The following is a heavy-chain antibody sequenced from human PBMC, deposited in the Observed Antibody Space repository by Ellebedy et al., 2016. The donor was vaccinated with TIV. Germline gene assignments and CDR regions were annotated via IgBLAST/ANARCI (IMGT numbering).Heavy chain of an antibody. D-gene: IGHD3-10*01. Sequence: MPSETLSLTCTVSGGSINRSSYYWGWIRQPPGKGLEWIGKIYYSGNTYYNPSLKSRVTISVDTSKNQFSLRLNSVTAADTAVYYCASHMVRESTWFDPWGQGTLVTVSS. CDR2: IYYSGNT. CDR3: ASHMVRESTWFDP. CDR1: GGSINRSSYY. V-gene: IGHV4-39*01. J-gene: IGHJ5*02.